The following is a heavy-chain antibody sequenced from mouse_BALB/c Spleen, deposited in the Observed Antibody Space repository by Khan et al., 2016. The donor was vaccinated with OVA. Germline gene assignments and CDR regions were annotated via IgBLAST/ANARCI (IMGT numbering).Heavy chain of an antibody. J-gene: IGHJ2*01. Sequence: QVQLQQSGAELVKAGASVKMSCKASGYTFTSYWMHWVKQRLGQGLEWFAEINPTNGRTYYNEKFKSKATLTVDKSSSTAYMLLSGPTSEDSAVYYGARIKKIVATCFDYWGQGTTLTVSS. CDR2: INPTNGRT. D-gene: IGHD1-1*01. CDR3: ARIKKIVATCFDY. V-gene: IGHV1S81*02. CDR1: GYTFTSYW.